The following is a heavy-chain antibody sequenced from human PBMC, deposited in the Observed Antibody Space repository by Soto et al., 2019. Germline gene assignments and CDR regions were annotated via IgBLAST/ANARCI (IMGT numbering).Heavy chain of an antibody. CDR1: GYTFTSYE. V-gene: IGHV1-8*01. Sequence: ASVKVSCKASGYTFTSYEINWVRQATGQGLEWMGWMNHNSGNTGYAKKFQGRVTMTRNTSISTAYMELSSLRSEDTAVYYCARGYLGDYLDXWGQGTMVTVSX. D-gene: IGHD2-2*01. J-gene: IGHJ4*02. CDR2: MNHNSGNT. CDR3: ARGYLGDYLDX.